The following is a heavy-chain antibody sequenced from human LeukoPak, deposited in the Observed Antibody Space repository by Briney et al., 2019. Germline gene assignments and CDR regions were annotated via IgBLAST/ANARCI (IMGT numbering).Heavy chain of an antibody. V-gene: IGHV4-30-4*07. J-gene: IGHJ4*02. CDR3: ARAGYSSSWSYSSYFDY. CDR2: IYYSGST. Sequence: PSQTLSLTCAVSGVSISSGGYSWNWIRQPPGKGLEWIGYIYYSGSTYYNPSLKSRVTISVDTSKNQFSLKLTSVTAADTAVYYCARAGYSSSWSYSSYFDYWGQGTLVTVSS. CDR1: GVSISSGGYS. D-gene: IGHD6-13*01.